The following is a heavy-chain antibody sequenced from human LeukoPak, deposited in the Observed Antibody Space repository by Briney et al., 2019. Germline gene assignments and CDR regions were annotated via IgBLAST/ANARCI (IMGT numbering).Heavy chain of an antibody. CDR3: ARAPGYCSSTSCLLGWFDP. D-gene: IGHD2-2*01. V-gene: IGHV3-66*01. CDR1: GFTFSTFA. J-gene: IGHJ5*02. CDR2: IYSGGST. Sequence: GGSLRLSCAASGFTFSTFAMIWVRQPPGKGLEWVSVIYSGGSTYYADSVKGRFTISRDNSKNTLYLQMNSLRAEDTAVYYCARAPGYCSSTSCLLGWFDPWGQGTLVTVSS.